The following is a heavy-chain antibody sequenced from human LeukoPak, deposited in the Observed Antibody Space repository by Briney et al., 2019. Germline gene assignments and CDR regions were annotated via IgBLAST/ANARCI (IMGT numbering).Heavy chain of an antibody. CDR3: AGGGYAFDI. D-gene: IGHD2-15*01. J-gene: IGHJ3*02. CDR1: GYTFTSYY. V-gene: IGHV1-46*01. CDR2: INPSGGST. Sequence: ASVKVSYKASGYTFTSYYMHWVRQAPGQGLEWMGIINPSGGSTSYAQKFQGRVTMTRDTSISTAYMELSRLRSDDTAVYYCAGGGYAFDIWGQGTMVTVSS.